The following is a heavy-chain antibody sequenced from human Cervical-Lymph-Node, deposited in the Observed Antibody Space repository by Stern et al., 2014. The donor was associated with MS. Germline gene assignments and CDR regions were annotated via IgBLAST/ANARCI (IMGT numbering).Heavy chain of an antibody. D-gene: IGHD2-21*02. CDR1: GYTFTSYY. Sequence: QVQLVESGAEVKKPGASVKVSCKASGYTFTSYYMHWVRQAPGQGLEWMGIINPNGGRTSYAQKFQDRGTMNRETSTSTVYMELSSLRSEDTAVYYCARSQPVTHVYSCGMDVWGQGTTVTVSS. CDR3: ARSQPVTHVYSCGMDV. J-gene: IGHJ6*02. CDR2: INPNGGRT. V-gene: IGHV1-46*03.